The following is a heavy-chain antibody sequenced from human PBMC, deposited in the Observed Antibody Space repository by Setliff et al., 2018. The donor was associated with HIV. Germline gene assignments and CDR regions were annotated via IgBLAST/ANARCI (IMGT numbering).Heavy chain of an antibody. D-gene: IGHD2-2*01. CDR2: IYYSGST. Sequence: SETLSLTCTVSGGSISSGGYSWSWIRQYPGKGLEWIGYIYYSGSTYYNPALKSRVSISVDTSKNQFSLRLSSVTAVDTGVYYCAKTVPHSTAQDAFDIWGQGTMVTV. V-gene: IGHV4-31*03. CDR1: GGSISSGGYS. J-gene: IGHJ3*02. CDR3: AKTVPHSTAQDAFDI.